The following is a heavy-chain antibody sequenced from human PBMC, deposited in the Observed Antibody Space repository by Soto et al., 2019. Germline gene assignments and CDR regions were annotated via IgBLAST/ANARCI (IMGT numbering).Heavy chain of an antibody. CDR1: GGSLSSFF. D-gene: IGHD2-15*01. V-gene: IGHV4-59*08. CDR3: ARGRAPTSDFDY. J-gene: IGHJ4*02. Sequence: PSESLFLTCTVSGGSLSSFFWSWVRQPPGKGLEWIGYIYYSGSTNYTPSLKSRVTISVDTSKNQFSLKLSSVTAADTAVYYCARGRAPTSDFDYWGQGTLVTVSS. CDR2: IYYSGST.